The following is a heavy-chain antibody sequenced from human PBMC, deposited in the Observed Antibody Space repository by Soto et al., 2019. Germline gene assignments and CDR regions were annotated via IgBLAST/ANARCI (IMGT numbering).Heavy chain of an antibody. D-gene: IGHD1-26*01. CDR2: INSDGSST. Sequence: GGSLRLSCAASEFTFSSYWMHWVRQAPGKGLVWVSRINSDGSSTSYADSVKGRFTISRDNAKNTLYLQMNSLRAEDTTVYYCARDPEWELFFDYWGQGTLVTVSS. V-gene: IGHV3-74*01. J-gene: IGHJ4*02. CDR3: ARDPEWELFFDY. CDR1: EFTFSSYW.